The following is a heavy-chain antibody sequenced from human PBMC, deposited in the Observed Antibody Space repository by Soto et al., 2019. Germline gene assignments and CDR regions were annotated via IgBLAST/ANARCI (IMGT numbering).Heavy chain of an antibody. D-gene: IGHD3-10*01. V-gene: IGHV3-30-3*01. CDR1: GFTFSSYA. CDR2: ISYDGSNK. Sequence: GGSLRLSCAASGFTFSSYAMHWVRQAPGKGLEWVAVISYDGSNKYYADSVKGRFTISRDNSKNTLYLQMNSLRAEDTAVYYCAREHSFVITMVRGRDYYGMDVWGQGTTVTVSS. CDR3: AREHSFVITMVRGRDYYGMDV. J-gene: IGHJ6*02.